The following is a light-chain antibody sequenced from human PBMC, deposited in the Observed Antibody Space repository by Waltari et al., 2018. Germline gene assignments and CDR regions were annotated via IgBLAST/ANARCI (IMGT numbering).Light chain of an antibody. CDR2: WAS. CDR3: HQYYSAPQT. CDR1: KSVLYSSNTKNY. J-gene: IGKJ1*01. Sequence: DIVMTQSPHSLAVSLGERAPILCKSSKSVLYSSNTKNYLAWYQQKPGQAPKLVIYWASTRETGVPDRFSGSGSGTDFTLTISSLQAEDVAVYYCHQYYSAPQTFGQGTKVEIK. V-gene: IGKV4-1*01.